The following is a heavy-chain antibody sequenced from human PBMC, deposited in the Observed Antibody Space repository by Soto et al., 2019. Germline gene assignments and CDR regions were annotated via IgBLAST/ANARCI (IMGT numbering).Heavy chain of an antibody. CDR1: GFIFSMYS. J-gene: IGHJ6*02. CDR3: ARDHLILPAHDFFYGSDV. D-gene: IGHD2-21*02. Sequence: DVKLVESGGGMVQPGDSLRLSCEVSGFIFSMYSMSWVRQTPGKGLEWVAKIPQDGVDGHYADAVKGRFTISRDNGMNSLYRKMNNRRAEDTAVYYCARDHLILPAHDFFYGSDVWGRGATVTVSS. V-gene: IGHV3-7*03. CDR2: IPQDGVDG.